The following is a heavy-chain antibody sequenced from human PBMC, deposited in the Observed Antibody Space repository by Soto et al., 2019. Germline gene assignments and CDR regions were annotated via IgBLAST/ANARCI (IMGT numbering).Heavy chain of an antibody. CDR2: IYYSGST. Sequence: SETLSLTCTVSGGSISSYYWSWIRQPPGKGLEWIGYIYYSGSTNYNPSLKSRVTISVDTSKNQFSLKLSSVTAADTAVYYCARAHYDFWSGYYLNWFDPWGQGTLVTVS. CDR3: ARAHYDFWSGYYLNWFDP. J-gene: IGHJ5*02. D-gene: IGHD3-3*01. V-gene: IGHV4-59*01. CDR1: GGSISSYY.